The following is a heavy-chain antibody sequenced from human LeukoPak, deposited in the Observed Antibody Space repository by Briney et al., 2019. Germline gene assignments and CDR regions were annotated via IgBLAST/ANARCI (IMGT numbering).Heavy chain of an antibody. CDR2: ISYDGNNK. D-gene: IGHD3-22*01. Sequence: AGGSLRLSCAASGFTFSSYAMHWVRQAPGKGLEWVAVISYDGNNKYYADSVKGRFTISRDNSKNTLYLQMNGLRAEDTAVYYCARDPDSMAAFDIWGQGTMVSVSS. CDR3: ARDPDSMAAFDI. V-gene: IGHV3-30-3*01. J-gene: IGHJ3*02. CDR1: GFTFSSYA.